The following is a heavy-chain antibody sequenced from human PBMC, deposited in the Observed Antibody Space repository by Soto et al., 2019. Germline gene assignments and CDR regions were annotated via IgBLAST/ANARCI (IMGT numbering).Heavy chain of an antibody. CDR1: GSSISSYC. J-gene: IGHJ4*02. D-gene: IGHD2-15*01. CDR3: ARGEFGCSGGNCYVSFDS. Sequence: SETLSLTCSVSGSSISSYCWTWIRQPPGKGLEWIGYIYNSWSTNYSPSLKSRVTISEDMSKSQFSLRLASVTAADTAVYYCARGEFGCSGGNCYVSFDSWGQGSLVTVSS. V-gene: IGHV4-59*01. CDR2: IYNSWST.